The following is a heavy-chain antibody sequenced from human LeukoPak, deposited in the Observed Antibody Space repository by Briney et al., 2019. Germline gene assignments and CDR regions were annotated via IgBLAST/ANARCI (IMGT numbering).Heavy chain of an antibody. V-gene: IGHV3-33*03. D-gene: IGHD1-26*01. CDR2: IWYDGSHT. CDR3: AKPTSGDGSFLIDY. Sequence: PGGSLRLSCAASGFTFSSYGMHWVRQAPGKGLEWVAVIWYDGSHTYYAESVKGRFTISRDNSRNTLYLQMSSLRAEDTAVYYCAKPTSGDGSFLIDYWGQGTLVIVSS. CDR1: GFTFSSYG. J-gene: IGHJ4*02.